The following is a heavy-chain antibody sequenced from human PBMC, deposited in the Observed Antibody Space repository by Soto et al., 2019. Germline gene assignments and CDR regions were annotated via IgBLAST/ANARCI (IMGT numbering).Heavy chain of an antibody. Sequence: LRLSCAASGFTFSSYAMHWVRQAPGKGLEWVAAISYDGSNKYYADSVKGRFTISRDNSKNTLFLQMNSLRGEDTAVYYCARGPSSLTRFDYWGQGTQVTVSS. J-gene: IGHJ4*02. V-gene: IGHV3-30-3*01. CDR2: ISYDGSNK. CDR3: ARGPSSLTRFDY. CDR1: GFTFSSYA. D-gene: IGHD2-2*01.